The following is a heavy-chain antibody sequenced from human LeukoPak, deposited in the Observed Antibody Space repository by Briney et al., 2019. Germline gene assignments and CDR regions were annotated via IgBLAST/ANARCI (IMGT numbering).Heavy chain of an antibody. CDR1: GYSIDSGYF. V-gene: IGHV4-38-2*02. CDR3: ARAPAAASLDY. D-gene: IGHD6-13*01. Sequence: SETLSLTCIVSGYSIDSGYFWGWIRQPPGKGLEWIGNIHHSGTTYYNPSLKSRVTISVDTSKNQFSLNLTSVTAADTAFYYCARAPAAASLDYWGQGTLVTVSS. J-gene: IGHJ4*02. CDR2: IHHSGTT.